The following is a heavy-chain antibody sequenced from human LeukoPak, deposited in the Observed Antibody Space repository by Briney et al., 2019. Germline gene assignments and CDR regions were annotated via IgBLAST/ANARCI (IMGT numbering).Heavy chain of an antibody. J-gene: IGHJ4*02. Sequence: PGGSLRLSCAASGFTFSSNYMSWVRQAPGKGLVWVSVIYSGGSTYYADSVKGRFTISRDNSKNTLYLQMNSVRAEDTAVYYCAITIVRGPLYYWGQGTLVTVSS. D-gene: IGHD3-10*01. V-gene: IGHV3-66*02. CDR3: AITIVRGPLYY. CDR1: GFTFSSNY. CDR2: IYSGGST.